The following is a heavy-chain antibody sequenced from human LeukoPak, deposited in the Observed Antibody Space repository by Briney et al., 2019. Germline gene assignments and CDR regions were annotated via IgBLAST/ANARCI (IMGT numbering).Heavy chain of an antibody. CDR2: INNDGSSI. CDR1: GFTLSNFW. D-gene: IGHD6-13*01. J-gene: IGHJ4*02. V-gene: IGHV3-74*03. Sequence: GGSLRLSCAASGFTLSNFWMHWVRQAPGKGLVWVSRINNDGSSIMYADSVKGRFTVSRDNAKNTLYLQMNSLRAEDTAVYYCAHISSSWPDYWGQGTLVAVSS. CDR3: AHISSSWPDY.